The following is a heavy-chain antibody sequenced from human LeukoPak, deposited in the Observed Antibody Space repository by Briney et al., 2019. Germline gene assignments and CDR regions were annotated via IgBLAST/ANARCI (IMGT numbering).Heavy chain of an antibody. J-gene: IGHJ4*02. D-gene: IGHD5-24*01. CDR1: GFTFSSYW. V-gene: IGHV3-15*07. Sequence: GGSQRLSCAASGFTFSSYWMNWVRQAPGKGLEWVGRIKSKTDGGTTDYAAPVKGRFTISRDDSKNTLYLQMNSLKTEDTAVYYCTTETVEMATGDYWGQGTLVTVSS. CDR2: IKSKTDGGTT. CDR3: TTETVEMATGDY.